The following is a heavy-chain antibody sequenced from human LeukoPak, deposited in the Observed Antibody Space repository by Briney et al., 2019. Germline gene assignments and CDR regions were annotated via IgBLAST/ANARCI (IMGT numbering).Heavy chain of an antibody. CDR3: ARDISSGWSLAH. J-gene: IGHJ4*02. D-gene: IGHD6-19*01. Sequence: PGGSLRLSCAASVFTFTNFGMHWVRQAPGKGLEWVTFISYDGSDKSYTDSVKGRLTISRDNFKNTLYLQMNSLRDDDTVVYYCARDISSGWSLAHWGQGTLVTVSS. V-gene: IGHV3-30*03. CDR1: VFTFTNFG. CDR2: ISYDGSDK.